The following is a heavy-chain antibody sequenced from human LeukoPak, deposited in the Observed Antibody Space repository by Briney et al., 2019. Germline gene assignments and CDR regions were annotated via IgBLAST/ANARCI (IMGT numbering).Heavy chain of an antibody. J-gene: IGHJ4*02. CDR2: IRGDAGDK. Sequence: GGSLRLSCAASGFTFSSYGMHWVRQAPGKGLEWVANIRGDAGDKGYADSVRDRFTISRDNGKNSLYLQMNSLTAEDTAVYYCARDVHGALDFWGQGTLVVVSS. CDR3: ARDVHGALDF. V-gene: IGHV3-7*01. D-gene: IGHD4/OR15-4a*01. CDR1: GFTFSSYG.